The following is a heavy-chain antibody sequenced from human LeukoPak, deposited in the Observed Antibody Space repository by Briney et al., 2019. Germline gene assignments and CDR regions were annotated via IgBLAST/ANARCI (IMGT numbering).Heavy chain of an antibody. CDR1: GGTFISYA. D-gene: IGHD1-1*01. Sequence: SVKVSFTASGGTFISYAISWVRQAPGQGLEWMGGIIPIFGTANYAQKFQGRVTITADESTSTAYMELRSLRSDDTAVYYCARVLLRVNWNFPTWFDPWGQGTRVTVSS. CDR2: IIPIFGTA. V-gene: IGHV1-69*13. J-gene: IGHJ5*02. CDR3: ARVLLRVNWNFPTWFDP.